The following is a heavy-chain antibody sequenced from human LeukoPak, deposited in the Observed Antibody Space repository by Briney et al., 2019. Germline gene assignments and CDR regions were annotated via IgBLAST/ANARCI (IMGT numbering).Heavy chain of an antibody. CDR3: ARTFDY. V-gene: IGHV4-39*07. CDR1: GYSISSSTYY. Sequence: MPSETLSLTCTVSGYSISSSTYYWGWIRQPPRKGLEWIGSIYYSGSTYYNPSLKSRVTISVDTSKNQFSLKLSSVTAADTAVYYCARTFDYWGQGTLVTVSS. CDR2: IYYSGST. J-gene: IGHJ4*02.